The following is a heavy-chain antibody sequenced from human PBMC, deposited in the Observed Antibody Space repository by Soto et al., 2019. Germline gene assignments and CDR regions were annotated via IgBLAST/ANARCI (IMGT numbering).Heavy chain of an antibody. Sequence: TSETLSLTCTVSGGSISSYYWSWIRQPAGKGLEWIGRIYTSGSTNYNPSLKSRVTMSVDTSKNQFSLKLSSVTAADTAVYYCARNSVWGGYRYLDYWGQGTLVTVSS. V-gene: IGHV4-4*07. CDR3: ARNSVWGGYRYLDY. J-gene: IGHJ4*02. D-gene: IGHD3-16*02. CDR2: IYTSGST. CDR1: GGSISSYY.